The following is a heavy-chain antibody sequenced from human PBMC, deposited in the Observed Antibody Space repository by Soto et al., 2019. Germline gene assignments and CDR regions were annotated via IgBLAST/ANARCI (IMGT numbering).Heavy chain of an antibody. Sequence: GSLRLSCAASGFTFSTYAMSWVRQSPGKGLQWVSTVSASEATTYYADSVKGRFTISRDNSKNTPYVQMNSLRAEDTALYYCVKFLASAPYYFDYWGQGTLVTVSS. CDR2: VSASEATT. D-gene: IGHD3-3*01. CDR1: GFTFSTYA. J-gene: IGHJ4*02. V-gene: IGHV3-23*01. CDR3: VKFLASAPYYFDY.